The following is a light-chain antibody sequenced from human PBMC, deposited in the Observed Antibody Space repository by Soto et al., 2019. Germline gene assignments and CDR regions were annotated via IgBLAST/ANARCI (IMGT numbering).Light chain of an antibody. J-gene: IGKJ5*01. CDR1: QSVNSN. CDR2: GAS. Sequence: EIVMTQSPAALSVSPGKRATLSCRASQSVNSNLAWYQQKPGQAPRLLIYGASTRATGVPARFSGSGSGTEFTLTICSLQSEDFAVYYCQQYNNWPPITFGQGTRLEIK. V-gene: IGKV3-15*01. CDR3: QQYNNWPPIT.